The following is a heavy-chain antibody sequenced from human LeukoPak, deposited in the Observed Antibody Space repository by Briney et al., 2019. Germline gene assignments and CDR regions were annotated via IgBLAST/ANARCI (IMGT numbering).Heavy chain of an antibody. J-gene: IGHJ4*02. D-gene: IGHD3-3*01. CDR2: ISYDGSNK. CDR3: AKDPFENYDFWSGYSYYFDY. CDR1: GFTFSSYG. V-gene: IGHV3-30*18. Sequence: GGSVRLPCAASGFTFSSYGLHWVRQAPGKGLEWVAVISYDGSNKYYADSVKCRFTISRDNSKTTLYLQMNSLRAEDTAVYYCAKDPFENYDFWSGYSYYFDYWGQRTLVTVSS.